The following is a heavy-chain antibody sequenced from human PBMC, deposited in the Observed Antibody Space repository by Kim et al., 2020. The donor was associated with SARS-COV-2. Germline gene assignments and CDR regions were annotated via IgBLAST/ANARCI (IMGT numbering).Heavy chain of an antibody. J-gene: IGHJ4*02. CDR3: ARDPDYGDYRPFDY. Sequence: ADSVKGRFTISRDNSKNTLYLQMNSLRAEDTAVYYCARDPDYGDYRPFDYWGQGTLVTVSS. D-gene: IGHD4-17*01. V-gene: IGHV3-30*01.